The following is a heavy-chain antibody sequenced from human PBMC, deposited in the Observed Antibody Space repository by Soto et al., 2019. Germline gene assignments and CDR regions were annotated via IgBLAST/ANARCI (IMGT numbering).Heavy chain of an antibody. CDR2: ISSSSSYI. CDR3: ARDGFNFDY. J-gene: IGHJ4*02. D-gene: IGHD2-2*03. Sequence: SGGSLRLSCAASGFTFSSYSMNWVRQAPGKGLEWVSSISSSSSYIYYADSVKGRFTISRDNAKNSVFLQMNSLRAEDTAVYYCARDGFNFDYWGQGTLVTVSS. V-gene: IGHV3-21*01. CDR1: GFTFSSYS.